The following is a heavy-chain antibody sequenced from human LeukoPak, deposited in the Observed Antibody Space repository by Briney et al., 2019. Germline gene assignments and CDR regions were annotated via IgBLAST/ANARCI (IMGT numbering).Heavy chain of an antibody. J-gene: IGHJ3*02. CDR1: GYSFTSYW. D-gene: IGHD3-22*01. CDR2: IYPGDSDT. V-gene: IGHV5-51*01. Sequence: GESLKISCKGSGYSFTSYWIGWVRQMPGKGLEWMGIIYPGDSDTRYSPSFQGQVTISADKSISTVYLQWSSLKASDTAMYYCARQKVTMIVVPGAFDIWGQGTMVTVSS. CDR3: ARQKVTMIVVPGAFDI.